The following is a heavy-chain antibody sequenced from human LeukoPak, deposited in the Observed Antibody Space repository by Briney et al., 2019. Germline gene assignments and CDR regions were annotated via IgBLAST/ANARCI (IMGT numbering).Heavy chain of an antibody. CDR3: AREAGPTVAAPTSRTYNWFDP. CDR2: INPNSGGT. CDR1: GYTLTGYS. J-gene: IGHJ5*02. D-gene: IGHD2-15*01. Sequence: ASVKVSCKASGYTLTGYSMHWVRQAPGQGLQWRGWINPNSGGTNYAQKFRGWATMTRDTSISTAYMELSRLRSDDTAVYYCAREAGPTVAAPTSRTYNWFDPWGQGTLVTVSS. V-gene: IGHV1-2*04.